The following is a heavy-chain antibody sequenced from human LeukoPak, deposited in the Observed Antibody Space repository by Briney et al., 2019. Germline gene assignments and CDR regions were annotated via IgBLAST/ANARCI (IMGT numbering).Heavy chain of an antibody. J-gene: IGHJ4*02. V-gene: IGHV4-39*01. D-gene: IGHD4-23*01. Sequence: SETLSLTCTVSGGSISSSSYYWGRIRQPPGKGLEWIGNIYYSGSTYYNPSLKSRVTISVDTSKNQFSLKLSSVTAADTAVYYCARGSRYGGNPHPAVAFDYWGQGTLVTVSS. CDR3: ARGSRYGGNPHPAVAFDY. CDR1: GGSISSSSYY. CDR2: IYYSGST.